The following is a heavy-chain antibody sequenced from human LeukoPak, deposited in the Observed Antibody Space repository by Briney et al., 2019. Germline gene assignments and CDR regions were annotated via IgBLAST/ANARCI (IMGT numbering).Heavy chain of an antibody. Sequence: GGSLRLSCAASGFTFSSYSMNWVRQAPGKGLEWVSYISSSGSTIYYADSVKGRFTISRDNSNNTLYLQMNSLRAEDTAVYYCAKVVVGTVIVVASSNFYYYYMDVWGKGTTVTISS. CDR2: ISSSGSTI. CDR1: GFTFSSYS. D-gene: IGHD3-22*01. V-gene: IGHV3-48*01. J-gene: IGHJ6*03. CDR3: AKVVVGTVIVVASSNFYYYYMDV.